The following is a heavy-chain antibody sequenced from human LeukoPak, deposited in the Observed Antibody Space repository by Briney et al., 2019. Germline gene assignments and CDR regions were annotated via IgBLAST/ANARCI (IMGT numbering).Heavy chain of an antibody. CDR2: LSVSGSP. J-gene: IGHJ5*02. CDR1: GGSFSTYF. D-gene: IGHD6-19*01. Sequence: SETLSLTCTVSGGSFSTYFWSWVRQPAGKGLEWIGRLSVSGSPDYNPSLKSRVTVSVDTSKNQFSLTLTSVTAADTAVYYCARGSYTSGFWFDPWGQGTLVTVSS. CDR3: ARGSYTSGFWFDP. V-gene: IGHV4-4*07.